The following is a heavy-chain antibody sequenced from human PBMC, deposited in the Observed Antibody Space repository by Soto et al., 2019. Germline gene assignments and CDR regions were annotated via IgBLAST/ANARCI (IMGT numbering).Heavy chain of an antibody. Sequence: EVQLVQSGAEVKKPGESLRISCKGSGYIFTSHWISWVRQLPGEGLEWMGRIDPSDSYTVYSPSFKGHVAFSADKSINTAYLQWGSLEASDTASYYCARLGYCTGSSCTNWYLDLWGRGTLVTVSS. CDR1: GYIFTSHW. V-gene: IGHV5-10-1*03. J-gene: IGHJ2*01. D-gene: IGHD2-15*01. CDR3: ARLGYCTGSSCTNWYLDL. CDR2: IDPSDSYT.